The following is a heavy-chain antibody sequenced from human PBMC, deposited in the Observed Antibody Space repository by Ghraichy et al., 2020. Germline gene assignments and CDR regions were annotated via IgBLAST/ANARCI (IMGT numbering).Heavy chain of an antibody. J-gene: IGHJ4*02. CDR1: GFTFSSYA. CDR2: ISGSGGST. Sequence: GESLNISCAASGFTFSSYAMSWVRQAPGKGLEWVSAISGSGGSTYYADSVKGRFTISRDNSKNTLYLQMNSLRAEDTAVYYCAKDHSDTAMANDYWGQGTLVTVSS. D-gene: IGHD5-18*01. CDR3: AKDHSDTAMANDY. V-gene: IGHV3-23*01.